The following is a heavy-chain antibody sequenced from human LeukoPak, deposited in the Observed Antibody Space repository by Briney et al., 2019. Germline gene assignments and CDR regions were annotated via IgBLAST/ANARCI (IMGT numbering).Heavy chain of an antibody. V-gene: IGHV3-7*01. D-gene: IGHD6-6*01. CDR2: IKQDGSEK. Sequence: GGSLRLSCAASGFTFSSYWMNWVRQAPGKGLEWVANIKQDGSEKYYVDSVKGRFTISRDNAKNSLNLQMNSLRAGDMAVYYCARSYSTSSKIFDYWGQGTLVTVSS. CDR3: ARSYSTSSKIFDY. CDR1: GFTFSSYW. J-gene: IGHJ4*02.